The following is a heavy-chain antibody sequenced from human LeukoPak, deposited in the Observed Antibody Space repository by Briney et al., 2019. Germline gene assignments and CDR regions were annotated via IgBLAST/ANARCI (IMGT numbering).Heavy chain of an antibody. J-gene: IGHJ1*01. V-gene: IGHV4-39*01. CDR2: IYYSGST. Sequence: PSETLSLTRTVSGGSISSSSYYWGWIRQPPGKGLEWIGSIYYSGSTNYNPSLKSRVTISVDTSKNQFSLKLSSVTAADTAVYYCARHGYSNSWFQHWGQGTLVTVSS. CDR1: GGSISSSSYY. D-gene: IGHD6-13*01. CDR3: ARHGYSNSWFQH.